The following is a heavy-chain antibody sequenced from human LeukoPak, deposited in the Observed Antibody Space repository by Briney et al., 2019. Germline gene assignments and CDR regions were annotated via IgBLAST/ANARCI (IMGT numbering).Heavy chain of an antibody. V-gene: IGHV1-69*04. D-gene: IGHD3-22*01. J-gene: IGHJ4*02. CDR2: IIPILGIA. CDR3: ARAGDYYSTGDY. Sequence: SVKVSRKASGGTFSSYAISWVRQAPGQGLEWMGRIIPILGIANYAQKFQGRVTITADKSTSTAYMELSSLKTDDTAVYYCARAGDYYSTGDYWGQGTLVTVSS. CDR1: GGTFSSYA.